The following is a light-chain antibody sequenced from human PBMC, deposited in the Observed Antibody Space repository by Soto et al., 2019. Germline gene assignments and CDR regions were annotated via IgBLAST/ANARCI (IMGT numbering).Light chain of an antibody. Sequence: DIQMTQSPSALSASTGDRVTITCQASQDIRNYLNWYQQKPGKAPKLLIYDASKLKTGVPWRFRGSGSGTTFTFIISSLQPEDFAIYYCQQYDKLVTFGQGTKVEMK. CDR1: QDIRNY. V-gene: IGKV1-33*01. CDR3: QQYDKLVT. CDR2: DAS. J-gene: IGKJ1*01.